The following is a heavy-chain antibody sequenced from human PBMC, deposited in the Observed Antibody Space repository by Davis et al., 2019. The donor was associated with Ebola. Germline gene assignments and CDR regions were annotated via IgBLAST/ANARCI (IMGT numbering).Heavy chain of an antibody. V-gene: IGHV5-51*01. CDR1: GNSFTSYW. Sequence: GESLKISCKASGNSFTSYWIGWVRQMPGKGLDWMGIIYTGDSDTRYSPSFRGQVPIPADKSMKTAFLQWSSLKASDSGMYYCASLRRTIAGMDDGFDIWGQGTMVTVSS. J-gene: IGHJ3*02. CDR3: ASLRRTIAGMDDGFDI. D-gene: IGHD6-13*01. CDR2: IYTGDSDT.